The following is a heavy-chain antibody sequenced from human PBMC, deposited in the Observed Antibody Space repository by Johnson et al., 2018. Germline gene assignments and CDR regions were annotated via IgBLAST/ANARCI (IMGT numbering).Heavy chain of an antibody. CDR2: IIHSGST. CDR1: GQSISGYY. Sequence: QVQLQESGAGLLKPSETLFLTCAVYGQSISGYYWSWIRQPPGKGLEWIGEIIHSGSTNYNPSLKSRVTISVDTSKNQFSLKLSSVTAADTAGYYCARLYGGKRSAIAFDIWGQGTMVIVSS. J-gene: IGHJ3*02. CDR3: ARLYGGKRSAIAFDI. D-gene: IGHD2-8*01. V-gene: IGHV4-34*12.